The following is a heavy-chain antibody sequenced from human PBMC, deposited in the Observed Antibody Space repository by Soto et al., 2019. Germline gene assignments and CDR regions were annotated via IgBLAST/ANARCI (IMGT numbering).Heavy chain of an antibody. J-gene: IGHJ6*02. CDR1: GFTFSSYA. Sequence: PVGSLRLSCAASGFTFSSYAMNWVRQAPGKGLEWVSAIGGSGSDTYYADSVKGRFTISRDNSKNTLYLQMNSLRAEDAAAYYCASGYCGSTSCLTMDVWGHGTMVTVSS. D-gene: IGHD2-2*03. V-gene: IGHV3-23*01. CDR2: IGGSGSDT. CDR3: ASGYCGSTSCLTMDV.